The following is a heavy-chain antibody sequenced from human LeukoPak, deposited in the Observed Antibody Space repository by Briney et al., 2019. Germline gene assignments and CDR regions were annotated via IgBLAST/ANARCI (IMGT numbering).Heavy chain of an antibody. D-gene: IGHD6-6*01. Sequence: PGGSLRLSCAASGFTFSNSAMSWVRQAPGKGLEWVSSISGSGVNTYYADSVKGRFTIFRDNSKNSLYLQMNSLRAEDTAVCYCAKVVVPPSRYYFDYWGQGTLVTASS. J-gene: IGHJ4*02. CDR3: AKVVVPPSRYYFDY. CDR1: GFTFSNSA. V-gene: IGHV3-23*01. CDR2: ISGSGVNT.